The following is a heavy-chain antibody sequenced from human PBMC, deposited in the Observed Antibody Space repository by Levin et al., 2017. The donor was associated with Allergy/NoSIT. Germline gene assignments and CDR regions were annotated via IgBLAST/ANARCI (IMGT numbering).Heavy chain of an antibody. CDR2: ISYDGSNK. CDR1: GFTFSSYA. D-gene: IGHD2-2*01. V-gene: IGHV3-30-3*01. CDR3: ARDLSRDIVVVPADGSFDY. Sequence: GESLKISCAASGFTFSSYAMHWVRQAPGKGLEWVAVISYDGSNKYYADSVKGRFTISRDNSKNTLYLQMNSLRAEDTAVYYCARDLSRDIVVVPADGSFDYWGQGTLVTVSS. J-gene: IGHJ4*02.